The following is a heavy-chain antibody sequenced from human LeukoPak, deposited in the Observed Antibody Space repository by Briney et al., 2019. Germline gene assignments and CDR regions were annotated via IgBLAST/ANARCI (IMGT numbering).Heavy chain of an antibody. J-gene: IGHJ4*02. D-gene: IGHD2-2*01. Sequence: GGSLRLSCAASGFTFSAYWIHWVRQPPGKGLVWVACVSSDGSVTYYADSVKGRFTISRDNAKNSLDLQMNSLRVEDTAVYYCVTDSSKWYFDFWGQGSLVTVSS. V-gene: IGHV3-74*01. CDR1: GFTFSAYW. CDR3: VTDSSKWYFDF. CDR2: VSSDGSVT.